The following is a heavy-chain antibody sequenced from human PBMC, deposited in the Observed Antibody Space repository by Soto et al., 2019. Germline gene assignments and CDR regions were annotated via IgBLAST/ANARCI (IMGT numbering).Heavy chain of an antibody. V-gene: IGHV4-34*01. CDR3: ARGRRDVYYDFWSGYPLSNWFDP. CDR2: INHSGST. Sequence: SETLSLTCAVYGGSFSGYYWSWIRQPPGKGLEWIGEINHSGSTNYNPSLKSRVTISVDTSKNQFSLKLSSVTAADTAVYYCARGRRDVYYDFWSGYPLSNWFDPWGQGTLVTVSS. D-gene: IGHD3-3*01. CDR1: GGSFSGYY. J-gene: IGHJ5*02.